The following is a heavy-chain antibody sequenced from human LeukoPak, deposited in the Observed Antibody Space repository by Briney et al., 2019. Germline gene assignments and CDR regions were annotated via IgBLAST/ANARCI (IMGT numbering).Heavy chain of an antibody. CDR1: GFTFGKYW. J-gene: IGHJ4*02. V-gene: IGHV3-7*03. CDR3: ARSGYYYDSSGGDY. CDR2: IKLDGSEK. Sequence: PGGSLRLSCVASGFTFGKYWMSWVRQAPGKGLEWVANIKLDGSEKNYVDSVKGRFTISRDNTKNSLYLQMNSLRVEDTAVYYCARSGYYYDSSGGDYWGQGTLVTVSS. D-gene: IGHD3-22*01.